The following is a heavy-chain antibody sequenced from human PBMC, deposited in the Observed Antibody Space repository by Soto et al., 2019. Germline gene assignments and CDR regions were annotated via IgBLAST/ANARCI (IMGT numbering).Heavy chain of an antibody. CDR1: GYTFTSYG. CDR2: ISAYNGNT. J-gene: IGHJ4*02. Sequence: ASVKVSCKASGYTFTSYGISWVRQAPGQGLEWMGWISAYNGNTNYAQKLQGRVTMTTDTSTSTAYMELRSLRSDDTAVYYCASALSYCTNGVCYPHYCGQGTLVTVSS. D-gene: IGHD2-8*01. CDR3: ASALSYCTNGVCYPHY. V-gene: IGHV1-18*04.